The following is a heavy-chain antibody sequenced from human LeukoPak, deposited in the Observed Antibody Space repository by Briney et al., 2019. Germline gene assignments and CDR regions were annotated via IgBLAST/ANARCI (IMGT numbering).Heavy chain of an antibody. V-gene: IGHV3-48*03. D-gene: IGHD3-3*01. J-gene: IGHJ4*02. CDR3: ARSYSGDYDPQRYFDD. CDR1: GFIFSSYE. CDR2: ISGSGSSI. Sequence: PGGSLRLSCAASGFIFSSYEMNWVRQAPGKGLEWVSYISGSGSSINYADSVKGRFTISRDNAKNSLYLQMNSLRAGATAVYYCARSYSGDYDPQRYFDDWGQGTLVTVSS.